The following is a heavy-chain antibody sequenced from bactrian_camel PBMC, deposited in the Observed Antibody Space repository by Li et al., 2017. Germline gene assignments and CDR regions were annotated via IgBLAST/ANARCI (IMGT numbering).Heavy chain of an antibody. D-gene: IGHD2*01. CDR3: TASSDY. Sequence: VQLVESGGGLVQPGGSLVLSCAASGFTFSTYAMSWVRQAPGKGLEWVSTVASGGGPTYYANSVKGRFAISRDNAKNTVSLQMNSLESEDAARYFCTASSDYWGQGTQVTVSS. CDR2: VASGGGPT. J-gene: IGHJ4*01. CDR1: GFTFSTYA. V-gene: IGHV3S40*01.